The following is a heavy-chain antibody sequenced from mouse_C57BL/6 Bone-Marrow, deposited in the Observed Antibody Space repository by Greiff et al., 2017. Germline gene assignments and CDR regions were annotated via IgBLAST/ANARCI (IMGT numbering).Heavy chain of an antibody. J-gene: IGHJ1*03. V-gene: IGHV14-4*01. CDR3: ATVYYGGSYGCIDV. CDR1: GFNIKNDY. Sequence: VQLQQSGAELVRPGASVKLSCTASGFNIKNDYMHWVKQRPEQGLEWIGWIDPENGDTEYASKFHGKATITADTSSNTAYLQLSRLTSEDTAIYYSATVYYGGSYGCIDVWGKGTPVTVSS. D-gene: IGHD1-2*01. CDR2: IDPENGDT.